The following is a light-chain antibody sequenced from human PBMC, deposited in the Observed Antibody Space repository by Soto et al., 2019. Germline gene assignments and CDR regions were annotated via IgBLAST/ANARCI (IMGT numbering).Light chain of an antibody. CDR3: QQYNNWPLT. CDR1: QTITTN. Sequence: EIVLTQSPATLSVSPGERATLSCRANQTITTNLAWYQQKPGQAPSLLIYGASTRDTGIPARFSGSGSGTEFTLTISGLQSEDFAVYSCQQYNNWPLTFGGGTKVDNK. J-gene: IGKJ4*01. V-gene: IGKV3-15*01. CDR2: GAS.